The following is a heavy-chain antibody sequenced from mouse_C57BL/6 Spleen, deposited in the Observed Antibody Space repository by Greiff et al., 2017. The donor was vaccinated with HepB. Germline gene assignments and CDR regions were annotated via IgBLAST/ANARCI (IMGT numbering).Heavy chain of an antibody. J-gene: IGHJ1*03. D-gene: IGHD1-1*01. CDR1: GYSITSDY. CDR3: ARDPHYYGSSWYFDV. CDR2: ISYSGST. V-gene: IGHV3-8*01. Sequence: EVKLMESGPGLAKPSQTLSLTCSVTGYSITSDYWNWIRKFPGNKLEYMGYISYSGSTYYNTSLKSRISITRDTSKNQYYLQLNSVTTEDTATYYCARDPHYYGSSWYFDVWGTGTTVTVSS.